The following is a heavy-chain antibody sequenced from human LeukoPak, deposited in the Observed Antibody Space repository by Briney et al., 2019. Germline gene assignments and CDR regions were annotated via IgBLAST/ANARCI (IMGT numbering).Heavy chain of an antibody. J-gene: IGHJ6*03. CDR1: GFTFSSYA. V-gene: IGHV3-23*01. D-gene: IGHD2-15*01. Sequence: GALRLSCAVSGFTFSSYAMSWVRQAPGKGLEWVSSISGSVGSTYYADSVKGRFTISRDNSKNTLYLQMNSLRAEDTAVYYCAKGGEDYYYMDVWGKGTTVTISS. CDR2: ISGSVGST. CDR3: AKGGEDYYYMDV.